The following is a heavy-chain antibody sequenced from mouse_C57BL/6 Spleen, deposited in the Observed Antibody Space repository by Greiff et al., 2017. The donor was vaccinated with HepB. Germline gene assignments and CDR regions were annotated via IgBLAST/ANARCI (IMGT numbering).Heavy chain of an antibody. V-gene: IGHV5-6*01. D-gene: IGHD3-2*02. CDR2: ISSGGSYT. J-gene: IGHJ3*01. CDR3: ARRGGTAQAAWFAY. CDR1: GFTFSSYG. Sequence: EVQLVESGGDLVKPGGSLKLSCAASGFTFSSYGMSWVRQTPDKRLEWVATISSGGSYTYYPDSVKGRFTLSRDNAKNTLYLQMSSLKSEDTAMYYCARRGGTAQAAWFAYWGQGTLVTVSA.